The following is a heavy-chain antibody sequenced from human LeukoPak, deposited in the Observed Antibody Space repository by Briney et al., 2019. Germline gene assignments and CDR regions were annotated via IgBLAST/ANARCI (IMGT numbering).Heavy chain of an antibody. J-gene: IGHJ4*02. D-gene: IGHD2-15*01. V-gene: IGHV4-59*08. CDR3: ARHPYCSGGSCYYAIYGDFDY. CDR2: IYYSGST. CDR1: GGSISSYY. Sequence: SETLSLTCTVSGGSISSYYWSWIRQPPGKGLEWIGYIYYSGSTNYNPSLKSRVTISVDTSKNQFSLKLSSVTAADTAVYYCARHPYCSGGSCYYAIYGDFDYWGQGTLVTVSS.